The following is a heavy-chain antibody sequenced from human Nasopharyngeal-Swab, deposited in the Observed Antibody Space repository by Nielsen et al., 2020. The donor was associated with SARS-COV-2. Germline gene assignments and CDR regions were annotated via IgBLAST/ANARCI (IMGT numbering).Heavy chain of an antibody. CDR3: AKGDDILTGYYTEYD. Sequence: GESLKISCAASGFAFSSYAMSWVRQTPGKGLEWVSSFSGSSGKTYYADYVKGRFTISRDTSKNTLYLQMNSLRADDTAVYYCAKGDDILTGYYTEYDWGQGTLVTVSS. D-gene: IGHD3-9*01. CDR2: FSGSSGKT. V-gene: IGHV3-23*01. J-gene: IGHJ4*02. CDR1: GFAFSSYA.